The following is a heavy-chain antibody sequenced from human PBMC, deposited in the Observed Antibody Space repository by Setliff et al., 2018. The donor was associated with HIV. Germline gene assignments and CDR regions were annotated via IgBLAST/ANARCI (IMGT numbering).Heavy chain of an antibody. CDR1: GYTFTSYD. CDR2: MNPNTGNT. CDR3: ARDSLYLYSSSFPYYYYMDV. J-gene: IGHJ6*03. Sequence: ASVKVSCKASGYTFTSYDINWVRQATGQGLEWMGWMNPNTGNTHYAPKFQGRVTMTRDTSITTAYMEMTKLTSDDTAVYYCARDSLYLYSSSFPYYYYMDVWGKGTTVTVSS. V-gene: IGHV1-8*01. D-gene: IGHD6-6*01.